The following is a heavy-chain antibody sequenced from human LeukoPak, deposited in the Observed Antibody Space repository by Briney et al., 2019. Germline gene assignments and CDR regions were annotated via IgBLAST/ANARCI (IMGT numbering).Heavy chain of an antibody. CDR2: IYYSGST. Sequence: SETLSLTCTVSGGSISSSSYYWGWIRQPPGKGLEWIGSIYYSGSTYYNPSLKSRVTISVDTSKNQFSLKLSSVTAADTAVYYCARPGGSGSMDYWGQGTLVTVSS. D-gene: IGHD3-10*01. CDR3: ARPGGSGSMDY. CDR1: GGSISSSSYY. J-gene: IGHJ4*02. V-gene: IGHV4-39*01.